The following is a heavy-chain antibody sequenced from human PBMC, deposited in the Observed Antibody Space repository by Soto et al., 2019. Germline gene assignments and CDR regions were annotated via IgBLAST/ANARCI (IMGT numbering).Heavy chain of an antibody. Sequence: SETLSLTCTVSGGSISSYYWSWIRQPPGKGLEWIGYIYYSGSTNYNPSLKSRVTISVDTSKNQFSLKLSSVTAADTAVYYCARDGAGYDFWSGYYVGYFDLWGRGTLVTAPQ. J-gene: IGHJ2*01. D-gene: IGHD3-3*01. CDR3: ARDGAGYDFWSGYYVGYFDL. CDR2: IYYSGST. V-gene: IGHV4-59*01. CDR1: GGSISSYY.